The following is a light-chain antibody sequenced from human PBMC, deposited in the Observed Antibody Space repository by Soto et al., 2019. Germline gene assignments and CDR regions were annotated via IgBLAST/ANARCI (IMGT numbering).Light chain of an antibody. V-gene: IGLV2-8*01. CDR3: SSYAGTNNAL. CDR1: SSDVGGYNY. Sequence: QSALTQPPSASGSPGQSVTISCTGISSDVGGYNYVSWYQQYQGKAPKLMSYEVTKRPSGVPDRFSGSKSGNTASLPVSGLQAEDEADYYCSSYAGTNNALFVGGTKLTVL. J-gene: IGLJ2*01. CDR2: EVT.